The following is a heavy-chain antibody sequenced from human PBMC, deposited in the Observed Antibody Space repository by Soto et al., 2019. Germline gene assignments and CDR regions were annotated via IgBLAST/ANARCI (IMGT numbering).Heavy chain of an antibody. CDR2: IYYTGST. CDR1: GGSISSSSFY. J-gene: IGHJ4*02. D-gene: IGHD3-9*01. Sequence: SETLSLTCTVSGGSISSSSFYWGWIRQPPGKGLEWIGSIYYTGSTYYNSSLKSRVTISVDTSKNQFSLKLTSVTAADTAVYYCARHYDILGYWGQEPLVTVS. CDR3: ARHYDILGY. V-gene: IGHV4-39*01.